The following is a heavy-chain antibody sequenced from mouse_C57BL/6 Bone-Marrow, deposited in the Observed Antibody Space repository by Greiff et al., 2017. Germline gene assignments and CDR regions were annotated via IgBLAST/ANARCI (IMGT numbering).Heavy chain of an antibody. D-gene: IGHD1-1*01. Sequence: EVQLVESEGGLVQPGSSMKLSCTASGFTFSDYYMAWVRQVPEKGLEWVANINYDGSSTYYLDSLKSRFIISRDNAKNILYLQMSSLKSEDTATYYCAREGDYYGSDWYFDVWGTGTTDTVSS. J-gene: IGHJ1*03. CDR3: AREGDYYGSDWYFDV. V-gene: IGHV5-16*01. CDR1: GFTFSDYY. CDR2: INYDGSST.